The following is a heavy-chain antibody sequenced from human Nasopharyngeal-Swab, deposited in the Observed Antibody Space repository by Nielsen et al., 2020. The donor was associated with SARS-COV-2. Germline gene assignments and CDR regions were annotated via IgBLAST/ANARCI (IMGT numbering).Heavy chain of an antibody. V-gene: IGHV3-48*03. D-gene: IGHD1-26*01. J-gene: IGHJ6*02. CDR1: GFTFSSYE. CDR3: ARDHSGSYAYYGMDV. Sequence: GESLKISCAASGFTFSSYEMNWVRQAPGKGLEWVSYISSSGSTIYYADSVKGRFTISRDNAKNSLYPQMNSLRAEDTAVYYCARDHSGSYAYYGMDVWGQGTTVTVSS. CDR2: ISSSGSTI.